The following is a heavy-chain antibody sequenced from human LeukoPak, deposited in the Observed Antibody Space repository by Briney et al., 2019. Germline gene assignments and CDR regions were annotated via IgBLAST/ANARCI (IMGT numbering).Heavy chain of an antibody. CDR1: GFTFSSYT. V-gene: IGHV3-30*04. CDR3: AREGEGPQ. CDR2: ISYDAIVK. Sequence: QTGGSLRLSCAASGFTFSSYTMHWVRQAPGKGLEWVTVISYDAIVKFYADSVKGRFTISRDNSDNTLYLQMDSLRSEDTAVYYCAREGEGPQWGQGTLVTVSS. J-gene: IGHJ4*02.